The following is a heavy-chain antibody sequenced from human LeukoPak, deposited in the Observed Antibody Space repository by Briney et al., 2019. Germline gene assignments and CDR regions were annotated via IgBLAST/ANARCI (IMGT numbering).Heavy chain of an antibody. J-gene: IGHJ3*02. Sequence: PSETLSLTCTVSGGSISRSSYYWGWIRQTPGKGLEWIGSIYYSGSTYYKSSLKSRVTISLDTSKNQFSLKLSSVTAADTAVYYCARDCSGGSCCAFDIWGQGTMVTVSS. D-gene: IGHD2-15*01. CDR1: GGSISRSSYY. CDR3: ARDCSGGSCCAFDI. CDR2: IYYSGST. V-gene: IGHV4-39*07.